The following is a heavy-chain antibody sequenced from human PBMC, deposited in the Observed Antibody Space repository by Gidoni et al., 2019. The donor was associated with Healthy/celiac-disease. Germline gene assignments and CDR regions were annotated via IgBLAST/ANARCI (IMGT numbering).Heavy chain of an antibody. V-gene: IGHV4-34*01. Sequence: QVQLQQWGAGLLKPSETLSLTCAVYGGSFSGYYWSSIRQPPGKGLEWIGEINHSGSTNYNPSLKSRVTISVDTSKNQFSLKLSSVTAADTAVYYCARMPSIHPFDYWGQGTLVTVSS. D-gene: IGHD2-2*01. CDR1: GGSFSGYY. J-gene: IGHJ4*02. CDR3: ARMPSIHPFDY. CDR2: INHSGST.